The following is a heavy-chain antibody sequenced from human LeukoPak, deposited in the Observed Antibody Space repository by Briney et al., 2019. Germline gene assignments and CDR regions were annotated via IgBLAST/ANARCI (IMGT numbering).Heavy chain of an antibody. Sequence: ASVKVSCKASGYTFTSYAMHWVRQAPGQRLEWMGWINAGNGNTKYSQKFQGRVTITRDTSASTAYMELSSLRSEDTAVYYCARGAAMVYPSFDYWGQGTLVTVSS. D-gene: IGHD5-18*01. J-gene: IGHJ4*02. CDR3: ARGAAMVYPSFDY. CDR1: GYTFTSYA. CDR2: INAGNGNT. V-gene: IGHV1-3*01.